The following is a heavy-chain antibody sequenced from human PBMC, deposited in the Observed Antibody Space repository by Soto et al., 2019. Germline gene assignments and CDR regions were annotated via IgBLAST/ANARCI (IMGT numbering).Heavy chain of an antibody. CDR3: ARLAYSRYFDF. V-gene: IGHV5-51*01. D-gene: IGHD5-12*01. CDR1: GYNFASSW. J-gene: IGHJ4*02. Sequence: PGESLKISCKSSGYNFASSWIAWVRQMPDKGLEWMGIINPLDSEIRYSPSFQGQVSISADNSITTAYLQWSSLKASDTAMYYCARLAYSRYFDFWGQGTLVTV. CDR2: INPLDSEI.